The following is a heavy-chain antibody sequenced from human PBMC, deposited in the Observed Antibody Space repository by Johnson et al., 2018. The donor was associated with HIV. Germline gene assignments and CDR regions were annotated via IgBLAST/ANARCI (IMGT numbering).Heavy chain of an antibody. D-gene: IGHD2-15*01. Sequence: QVQLVESGGGLVQPGRSLRLSCTASGFTFGDYAMSWVRQAPGKGLEWVAVISYDGSNKYYADSVKGRFTISRDNSKNTLYLQMNSLRAEDTAVYYCAKDSGGSSAYDAFDIWGQGTMVTVSS. CDR2: ISYDGSNK. J-gene: IGHJ3*02. CDR1: GFTFGDYA. CDR3: AKDSGGSSAYDAFDI. V-gene: IGHV3-30*04.